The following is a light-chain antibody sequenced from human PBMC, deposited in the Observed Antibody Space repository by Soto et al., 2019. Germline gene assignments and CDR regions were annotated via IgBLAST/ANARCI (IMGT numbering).Light chain of an antibody. CDR1: RSDVGGYNS. J-gene: IGLJ3*02. CDR2: DVS. Sequence: QSALTQPASVSGSPGQSITISCTGTRSDVGGYNSVCWHQQHPGKAPKLIIYDVSNRPSGVSDRFSASTASSTAALTSSGHLADGEGDYYCSSFTATDTWVFGGGTKVTVL. V-gene: IGLV2-14*01. CDR3: SSFTATDTWV.